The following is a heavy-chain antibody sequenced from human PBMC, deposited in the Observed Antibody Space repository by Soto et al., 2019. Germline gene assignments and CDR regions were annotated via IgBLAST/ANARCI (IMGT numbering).Heavy chain of an antibody. CDR1: GGSLSSGGYS. Sequence: LTCAVSGGSLSSGGYSWSWIRQPPGKGLEWIGYIYHSGSTYYNPSLKSRVTISVDRSKNQFSLKLSSVTAADTAVYYCARGEQLVQFWFDPWGQGTLVTVSS. J-gene: IGHJ5*02. CDR3: ARGEQLVQFWFDP. V-gene: IGHV4-30-2*01. D-gene: IGHD6-6*01. CDR2: IYHSGST.